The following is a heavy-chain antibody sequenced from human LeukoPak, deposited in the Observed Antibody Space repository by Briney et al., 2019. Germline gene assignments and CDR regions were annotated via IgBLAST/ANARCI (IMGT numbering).Heavy chain of an antibody. CDR2: IYTSRST. V-gene: IGHV4-4*07. J-gene: IGHJ2*01. CDR3: ARAPNWTTVTTPWYFDL. Sequence: SETLSLTCTVSGGSISSYYWSWIRQPAGKGLEWIGRIYTSRSTNYNPSLKSRVTMSVDTSKNQFSLKLSSVTAADTAVYYCARAPNWTTVTTPWYFDLWGRGTLVTVSS. CDR1: GGSISSYY. D-gene: IGHD4-17*01.